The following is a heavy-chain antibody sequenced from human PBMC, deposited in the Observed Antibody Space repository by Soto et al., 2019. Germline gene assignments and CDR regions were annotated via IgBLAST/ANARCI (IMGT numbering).Heavy chain of an antibody. V-gene: IGHV1-46*01. CDR2: INPSGGST. J-gene: IGHJ6*02. CDR3: AREAVPAAIFLSYGMDV. Sequence: ASVKVSCKASGYTFTSYYMRWVRQAPGQGLEWMGIINPSGGSTSYAQKFQGRVTMTRDTSTSTVYMELSSLRSEDTAVYYCAREAVPAAIFLSYGMDVWGQGTTVTVSS. D-gene: IGHD2-2*01. CDR1: GYTFTSYY.